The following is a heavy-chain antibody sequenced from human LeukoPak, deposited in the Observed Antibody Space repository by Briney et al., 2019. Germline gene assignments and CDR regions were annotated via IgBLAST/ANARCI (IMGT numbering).Heavy chain of an antibody. D-gene: IGHD4-23*01. J-gene: IGHJ3*02. V-gene: IGHV4-59*01. CDR2: VYYSGST. CDR1: GGSISTYY. CDR3: AALTGGDDAFDI. Sequence: SETLSLTCTVSGGSISTYYWNWIRQPPGKGLQWIGYVYYSGSTNYNPSLKSRVTISVDTSKNQFSLKLNSVTPADTAVYYCAALTGGDDAFDIWGQGTMVTVSS.